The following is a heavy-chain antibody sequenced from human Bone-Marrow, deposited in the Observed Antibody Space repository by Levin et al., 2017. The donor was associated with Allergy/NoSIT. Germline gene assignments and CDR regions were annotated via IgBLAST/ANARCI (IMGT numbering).Heavy chain of an antibody. CDR3: AKASS. J-gene: IGHJ5*02. V-gene: IGHV3-30*18. CDR2: ISYDGRDK. CDR1: GFPFSSYD. Sequence: GESLKISCAASGFPFSSYDIHWVRQAPGKGLEWVAVISYDGRDKNYADSVKGRFTISRDNSKNTLFLQMNSLRPEDTALYYCAKASSWGQGTLVTVTS. D-gene: IGHD2-2*01.